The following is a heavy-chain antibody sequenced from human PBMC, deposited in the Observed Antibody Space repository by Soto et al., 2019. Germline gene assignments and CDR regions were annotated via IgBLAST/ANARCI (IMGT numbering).Heavy chain of an antibody. V-gene: IGHV4-30-4*01. CDR1: GDSISSGNYY. D-gene: IGHD3-3*01. Sequence: QVQLQESGPGLVKPSQTLSLTCSVSGDSISSGNYYWSWIRQPPGKGLEWIGYIYYTGSTYYNPSLKSRVTISLDTSKNQVSLRLSSVTAADTAVYYCAIKPYDFWSGYPDWYFDLWGRGTLVTVSS. CDR3: AIKPYDFWSGYPDWYFDL. CDR2: IYYTGST. J-gene: IGHJ2*01.